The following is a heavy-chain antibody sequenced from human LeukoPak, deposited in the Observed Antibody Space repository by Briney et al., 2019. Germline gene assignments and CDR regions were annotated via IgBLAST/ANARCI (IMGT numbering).Heavy chain of an antibody. CDR1: GYTFTGYC. J-gene: IGHJ6*02. CDR2: INPNSGGT. V-gene: IGHV1-2*02. CDR3: ARKRDYDFWSGYSDYYYGMDV. D-gene: IGHD3-3*01. Sequence: ASVKVSCKASGYTFTGYCMHWVRQAPGQGLEWMGWINPNSGGTNYAQKFQGRVTMTRDTSISTAYMELSRLRSDDTAVYYCARKRDYDFWSGYSDYYYGMDVWGQGTTVTVSS.